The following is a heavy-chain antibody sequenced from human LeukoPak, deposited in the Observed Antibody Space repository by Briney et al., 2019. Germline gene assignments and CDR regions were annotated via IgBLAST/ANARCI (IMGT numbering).Heavy chain of an antibody. J-gene: IGHJ4*02. CDR1: GGTFSSYA. V-gene: IGHV1-69*13. D-gene: IGHD1-26*01. Sequence: ASVKVSCKASGGTFSSYAISWVRQAPGQGLEWMGGIIPIFGTANYAQKFQGRVTITADESTSTAYMELGSLRSEGTAVYYCAREVGATISLDYWGQGTLVTVSS. CDR3: AREVGATISLDY. CDR2: IIPIFGTA.